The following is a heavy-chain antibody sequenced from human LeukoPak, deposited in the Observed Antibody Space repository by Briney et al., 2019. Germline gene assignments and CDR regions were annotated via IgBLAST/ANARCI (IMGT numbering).Heavy chain of an antibody. CDR2: ISSSGGTI. J-gene: IGHJ4*02. D-gene: IGHD6-13*01. CDR3: AREREAAAGDY. V-gene: IGHV3-11*01. CDR1: GFTFSDYY. Sequence: GGSLRLSCAASGFTFSDYYMTWIRQAPGKGLEWVSHISSSGGTIYSADSVKGRFTISRDNAKNSLYLQMNSLRAEDTAVYYCAREREAAAGDYWGQGTLVTVSS.